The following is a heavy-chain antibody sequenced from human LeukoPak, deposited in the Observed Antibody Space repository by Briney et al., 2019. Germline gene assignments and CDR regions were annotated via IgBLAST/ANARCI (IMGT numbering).Heavy chain of an antibody. V-gene: IGHV4-39*01. CDR2: IYYSGST. CDR1: GGSISSSNYY. Sequence: SETLSLTCTDSGGSISSSNYYWGWIRQPPGKGLEWIGSIYYSGSTYYKSSLKSRITISVDTSKNQFSLKLSSVTAADTAVYYCARNVTGGSSGYWRFAYWGQGTLVTVSS. CDR3: ARNVTGGSSGYWRFAY. D-gene: IGHD3-22*01. J-gene: IGHJ4*01.